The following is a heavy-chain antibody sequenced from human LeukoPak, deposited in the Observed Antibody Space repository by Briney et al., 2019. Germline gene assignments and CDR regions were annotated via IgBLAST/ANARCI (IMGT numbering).Heavy chain of an antibody. CDR3: ARESVLFDYGDYGHLIFDY. CDR1: GGSISSSSYY. Sequence: SETLSLTCTVSGGSISSSSYYWSWIRQPAGKGLEWIGRIYTSGSTNYNPSLKSRVTMSVDTSKNQFSLKLSSVTAADTAVYYCARESVLFDYGDYGHLIFDYWGQGTLVTVSS. V-gene: IGHV4-61*02. D-gene: IGHD4-17*01. CDR2: IYTSGST. J-gene: IGHJ4*02.